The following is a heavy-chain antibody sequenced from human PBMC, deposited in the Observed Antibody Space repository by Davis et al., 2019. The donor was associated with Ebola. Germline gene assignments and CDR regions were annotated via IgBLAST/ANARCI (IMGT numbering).Heavy chain of an antibody. CDR1: GYTFTSYG. CDR2: ISADNGNR. D-gene: IGHD1-26*01. CDR3: ATGWGELLGDY. J-gene: IGHJ4*02. Sequence: ASVKVSCKASGYTFTSYGINWVRQAPGQGLEWMGWISADNGNRYYEQKFQGRVTMTIGTSTNTAYMELRSLRSDDTAVYYCATGWGELLGDYWGQGTLVTVSS. V-gene: IGHV1-18*01.